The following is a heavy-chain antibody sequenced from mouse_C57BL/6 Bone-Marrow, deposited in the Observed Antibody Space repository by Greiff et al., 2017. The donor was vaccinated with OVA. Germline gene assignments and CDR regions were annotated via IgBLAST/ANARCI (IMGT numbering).Heavy chain of an antibody. CDR1: GYTFTSYW. CDR2: IYPGSGST. V-gene: IGHV1-55*01. Sequence: QVQLQQPGAELVKPGASVKMSCKASGYTFTSYWITWVKQRPGQGLEWIGDIYPGSGSTNYNEKFKSKATLTVDTSSSTAYMQLSSLTSEDAAVYYYARGGDYLYAMDYWGQGTSVTVSS. CDR3: ARGGDYLYAMDY. J-gene: IGHJ4*01. D-gene: IGHD5-5*01.